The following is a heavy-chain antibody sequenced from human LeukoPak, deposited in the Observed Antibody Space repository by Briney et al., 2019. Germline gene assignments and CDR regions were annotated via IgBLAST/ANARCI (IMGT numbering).Heavy chain of an antibody. CDR2: MSPNSGNT. D-gene: IGHD6-19*01. Sequence: ASVKVSCKTSGYTFTSYDINWMRQATGQGLEWMGWMSPNSGNTGYAQKFQGRVTMTRDTSTGTAYLELSSLRSEDSAVYYCAREIAVAGRTTGWFDPWGQGTLVTVSS. V-gene: IGHV1-8*01. CDR3: AREIAVAGRTTGWFDP. CDR1: GYTFTSYD. J-gene: IGHJ5*02.